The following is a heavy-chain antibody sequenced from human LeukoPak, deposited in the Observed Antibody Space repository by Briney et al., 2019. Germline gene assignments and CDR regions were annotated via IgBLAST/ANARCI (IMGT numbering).Heavy chain of an antibody. V-gene: IGHV3-7*04. D-gene: IGHD6-6*01. CDR3: ARDVRPDY. J-gene: IGHJ4*02. CDR1: GFTFSSYW. CDR2: IKQDGTEK. Sequence: GGSLRLSCAASGFTFSSYWMSWVRQAPGEGLEWVANIKQDGTEKYYMDSVKGRFTISRGNAKNSLYLQMNALRAEDTAVYYCARDVRPDYWGQGTLVTVST.